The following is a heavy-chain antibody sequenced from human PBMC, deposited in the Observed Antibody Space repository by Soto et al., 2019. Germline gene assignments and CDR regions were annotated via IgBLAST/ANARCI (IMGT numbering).Heavy chain of an antibody. CDR1: GFMFSTYV. Sequence: PGGSLRLSCATSGFMFSTYVMTGFRQAPGKALEWVSSINGRSNYKYYANSVRGRFTISTDNAKNSLFLQMSSLPAEDTAVYYCAREDGIAGETSAFDYWGPGTLVTVSS. D-gene: IGHD1-26*01. J-gene: IGHJ4*01. CDR3: AREDGIAGETSAFDY. V-gene: IGHV3-21*01. CDR2: INGRSNYK.